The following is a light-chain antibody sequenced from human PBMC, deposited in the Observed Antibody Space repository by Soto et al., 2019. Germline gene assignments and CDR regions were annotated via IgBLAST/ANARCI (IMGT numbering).Light chain of an antibody. Sequence: QSALTQPASVSGSPGQSITISCSGTSSNIGGYNVVSWYQQHPGKAPKVMISEXXXRXSGVPDRFSGSTSVNSASLTISGLQADDEADYYCCLYIGATTYVFGTGTRSPS. CDR3: CLYIGATTYV. J-gene: IGLJ1*01. V-gene: IGLV2-23*01. CDR2: EXX. CDR1: SSNIGGYNV.